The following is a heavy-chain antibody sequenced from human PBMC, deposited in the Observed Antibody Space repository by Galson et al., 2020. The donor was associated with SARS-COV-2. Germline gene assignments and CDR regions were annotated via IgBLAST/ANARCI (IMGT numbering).Heavy chain of an antibody. J-gene: IGHJ4*02. CDR1: GFTFSSYW. CDR3: ARDRGRHLDY. V-gene: IGHV3-74*01. Sequence: PGGSLRLSCEYSGFTFSSYWMHWVRQVPGKGLVWISIINGDESVTRYADSVKGRFTISRDNAKNTVFLQMNSLRAEDTAVYYCARDRGRHLDYWGQGTLVTVSS. CDR2: INGDESVT. D-gene: IGHD3-16*01.